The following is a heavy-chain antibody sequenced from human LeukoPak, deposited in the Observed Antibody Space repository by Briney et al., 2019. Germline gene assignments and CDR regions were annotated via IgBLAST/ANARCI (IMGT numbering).Heavy chain of an antibody. CDR2: ISAYNGNT. D-gene: IGHD1-26*01. V-gene: IGHV1-18*01. CDR3: ARDVVGATDLDY. J-gene: IGHJ4*02. CDR1: GGTFSSYA. Sequence: ASVKVSCKASGGTFSSYAISWVRQAPGQGLEWMGWISAYNGNTNYAQKLQGRVTMTTDTSTSTAYMELRGLRSDDTAVYYCARDVVGATDLDYWGQGTLVIVSS.